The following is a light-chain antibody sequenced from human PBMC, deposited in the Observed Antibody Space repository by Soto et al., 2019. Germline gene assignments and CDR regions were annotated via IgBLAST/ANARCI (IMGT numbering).Light chain of an antibody. CDR1: QTISSW. CDR3: QQTYSNSVT. V-gene: IGKV1-5*03. J-gene: IGKJ1*01. Sequence: DIQMTQSPSTQSGSVGDRVTITCRASQTISSWLAWYQQKPGKAPKLLIYKASTLKSGVPSRFSGSGSGTEFTLTISSLQPEDFATYYCQQTYSNSVTFGQGTKVDIK. CDR2: KAS.